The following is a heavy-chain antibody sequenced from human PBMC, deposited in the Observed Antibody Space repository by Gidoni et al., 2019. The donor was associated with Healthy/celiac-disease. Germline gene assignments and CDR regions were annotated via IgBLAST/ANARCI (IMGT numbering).Heavy chain of an antibody. V-gene: IGHV3-48*01. J-gene: IGHJ4*02. CDR2: ISSSSSTI. CDR1: GFTFSSYS. Sequence: EVQLVESGGGLVQPGGSLRLSCAAPGFTFSSYSMNWVRQAPGKGLEWVSYISSSSSTIYYADSVKGRFTISRDNAKNSLYLQMNSLRAEDTAVYYGARDGYNYDYWGQGTLVTVSS. D-gene: IGHD5-12*01. CDR3: ARDGYNYDY.